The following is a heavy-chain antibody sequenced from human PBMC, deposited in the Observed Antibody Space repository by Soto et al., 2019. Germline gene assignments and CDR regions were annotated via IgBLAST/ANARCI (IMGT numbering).Heavy chain of an antibody. CDR3: AGLVAAAGWEDY. CDR2: INHSGST. Sequence: PSETLSLTCAVPGGSFSVYYWSWSRQPPGKGLEWIGEINHSGSTNYNPSLKSRVTISVDTSKNQFSLKLSSVTAADTAVYYCAGLVAAAGWEDYWGQGTLVTVSS. J-gene: IGHJ4*02. CDR1: GGSFSVYY. V-gene: IGHV4-34*01. D-gene: IGHD6-13*01.